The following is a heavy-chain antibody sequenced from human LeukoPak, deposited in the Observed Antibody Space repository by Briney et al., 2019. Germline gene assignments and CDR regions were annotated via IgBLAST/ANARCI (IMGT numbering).Heavy chain of an antibody. D-gene: IGHD3-22*01. CDR1: GYTFTGYH. Sequence: ASVKVSCKASGYTFTGYHMHWVRQAPGQGLEWMGMINPSGGGTGYAQKFQGRVTMTRDTATSTVYMELSSLRSEDTALYYCARQRDDRSGYYFFGYWGQGTLVTVSS. J-gene: IGHJ4*02. CDR3: ARQRDDRSGYYFFGY. CDR2: INPSGGGT. V-gene: IGHV1-46*01.